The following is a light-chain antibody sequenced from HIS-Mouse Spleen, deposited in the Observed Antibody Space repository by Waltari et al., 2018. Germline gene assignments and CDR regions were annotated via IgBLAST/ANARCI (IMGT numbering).Light chain of an antibody. Sequence: QSALTQPASVSGSPGQSITISCTATSSDVGSYNLVSWYQQHPGKAPKRMIYEGSKRPSGVSNRFSGSKSGNTASLTISGLQAEDEADYYCCSYAGSSTFGVFGGGTKLTVL. J-gene: IGLJ3*02. V-gene: IGLV2-23*03. CDR2: EGS. CDR3: CSYAGSSTFGV. CDR1: SSDVGSYNL.